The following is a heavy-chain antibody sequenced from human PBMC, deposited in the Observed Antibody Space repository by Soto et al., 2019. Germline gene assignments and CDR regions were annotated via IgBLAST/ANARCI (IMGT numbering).Heavy chain of an antibody. CDR3: ARDKDRVQLGGNYYYTLDV. J-gene: IGHJ6*02. D-gene: IGHD1-1*01. Sequence: GASVKVSCKASGYTFTSYAMHWVRQAPGQRLEWMGWINAGNGNTKYSQKFQGRVTITRDTSASTAYMELSSLRSEDTAVYYCARDKDRVQLGGNYYYTLDVWGQGTTVTVSS. CDR2: INAGNGNT. V-gene: IGHV1-3*01. CDR1: GYTFTSYA.